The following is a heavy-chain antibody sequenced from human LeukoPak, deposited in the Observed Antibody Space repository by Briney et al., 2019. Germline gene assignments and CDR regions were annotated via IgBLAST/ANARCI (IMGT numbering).Heavy chain of an antibody. D-gene: IGHD3-22*01. V-gene: IGHV4-39*07. CDR2: IYYSGGT. CDR3: ARFVLTYYYDSSGTNYFDY. CDR1: GGSISSSSYY. J-gene: IGHJ4*02. Sequence: SETLSLTCTVSGGSISSSSYYWGWIRQPPGKGLEWIGSIYYSGGTYYNPSLKSRVTISVDTSKNQFSLKLSSVTAADTAVYYCARFVLTYYYDSSGTNYFDYWGQGTLVTVSS.